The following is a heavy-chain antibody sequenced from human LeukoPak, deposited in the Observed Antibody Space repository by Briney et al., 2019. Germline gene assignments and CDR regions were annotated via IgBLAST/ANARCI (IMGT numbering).Heavy chain of an antibody. D-gene: IGHD6-19*01. CDR3: VKDPGRDSSGWYAF. CDR1: GFTFGDYA. Sequence: GGSLRLSCTASGFTFGDYAMSWFRQAPGKGLEWVSAISGRGGRTYYADSVKGRFTISRDNSKNTLYLQMNSLRAEDTAVYYCVKDPGRDSSGWYAFWGQGTLVTVSS. CDR2: ISGRGGRT. J-gene: IGHJ5*01. V-gene: IGHV3-23*01.